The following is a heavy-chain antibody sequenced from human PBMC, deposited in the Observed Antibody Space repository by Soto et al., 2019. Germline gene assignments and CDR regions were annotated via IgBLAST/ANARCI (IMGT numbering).Heavy chain of an antibody. V-gene: IGHV1-18*01. J-gene: IGHJ6*02. CDR3: ARDGVEGVITNGMDV. CDR2: ISAYNGNT. D-gene: IGHD3-10*01. Sequence: ASVKVSCKASGYTFTSYGISWVRQAPGQGLEWMGWISAYNGNTNYAQKFQGRVTITADESTSTAYMELSSLRSEDTAVYYCARDGVEGVITNGMDVWGQGTTVTVSS. CDR1: GYTFTSYG.